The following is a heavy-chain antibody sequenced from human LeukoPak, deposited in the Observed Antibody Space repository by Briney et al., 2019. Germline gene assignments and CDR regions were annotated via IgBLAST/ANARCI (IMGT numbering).Heavy chain of an antibody. CDR1: GGSMSGHY. CDR2: IYYSGTT. CDR3: ARERLSDNGGNSYFDP. D-gene: IGHD4-23*01. Sequence: SETLSLTCSVSGGSMSGHYWNWIRQSPGKGLEWIGYIYYSGTTNYNPSLKSRVTIAVDTSKNHLSLKLSSVTAADTAVYYYARERLSDNGGNSYFDPWGQGILVTVSS. V-gene: IGHV4-59*11. J-gene: IGHJ4*02.